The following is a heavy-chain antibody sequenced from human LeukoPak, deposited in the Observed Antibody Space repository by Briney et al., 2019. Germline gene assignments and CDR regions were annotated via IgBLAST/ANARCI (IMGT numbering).Heavy chain of an antibody. CDR1: GGSFSGYY. CDR3: ARRGLGYYYDSSGLLPAFDI. D-gene: IGHD3-22*01. CDR2: INDSGSS. J-gene: IGHJ3*02. Sequence: PSETLSLTCVVYGGSFSGYYWTWIRQPPGKGLEWIGEINDSGSSNYNPSLKSRVTISVDKSKNQFSLKLSSVTAADTAVYYCARRGLGYYYDSSGLLPAFDIWGQGTMVTVSS. V-gene: IGHV4-34*01.